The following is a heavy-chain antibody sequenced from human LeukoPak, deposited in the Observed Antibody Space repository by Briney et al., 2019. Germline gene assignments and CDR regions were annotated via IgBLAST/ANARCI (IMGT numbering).Heavy chain of an antibody. CDR3: VREGVSSSWNNWYFDL. J-gene: IGHJ2*01. CDR1: GFIVSRNY. V-gene: IGHV3-53*01. CDR2: IYSGGST. Sequence: GGSLRLSGAASGFIVSRNYMSWVRQAPGKGPEWVSVIYSGGSTFYADSVKGRFTISRDNSNNTLYLQMNSLRAEDTAVYYCVREGVSSSWNNWYFDLWGRGTLVTVSS. D-gene: IGHD6-13*01.